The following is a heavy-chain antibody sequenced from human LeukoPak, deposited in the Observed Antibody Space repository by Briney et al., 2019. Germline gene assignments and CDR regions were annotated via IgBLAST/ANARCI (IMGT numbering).Heavy chain of an antibody. CDR3: ANRGDY. V-gene: IGHV3-33*06. Sequence: GGSLRLSCAASGFTFSSYGVHWVRQAPGKGLEWVAAIWYDGSKMYYADSVKGRFTISRDNSKNALYLQMNSLRAEDTAVYYCANRGDYWGQGTLVIVPS. J-gene: IGHJ4*02. CDR1: GFTFSSYG. CDR2: IWYDGSKM. D-gene: IGHD3-16*01.